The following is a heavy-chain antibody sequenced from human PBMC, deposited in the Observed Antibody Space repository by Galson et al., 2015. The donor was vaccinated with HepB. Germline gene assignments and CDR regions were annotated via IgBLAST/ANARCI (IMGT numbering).Heavy chain of an antibody. CDR3: ARDSVYYGSGKIDI. CDR1: GFTFSSYS. D-gene: IGHD3-10*01. Sequence: SLRLSCAASGFTFSSYSMNWVRHAPGKGLEWVSSISSSSYIYYADSVKGRFTIPRDNAKNSLYLQMNSLRAEDTAVYYCARDSVYYGSGKIDIWGQGTMVTVSS. V-gene: IGHV3-21*01. CDR2: ISSSSYI. J-gene: IGHJ3*02.